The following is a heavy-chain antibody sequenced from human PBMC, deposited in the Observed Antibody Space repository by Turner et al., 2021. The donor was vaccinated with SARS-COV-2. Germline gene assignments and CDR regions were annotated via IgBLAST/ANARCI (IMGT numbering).Heavy chain of an antibody. J-gene: IGHJ5*02. CDR1: GFTFSTYA. CDR3: ARDYSSSSYLVSWFDP. Sequence: QVQLVESGGGVVQPGRSLRLSCAASGFTFSTYAMHWVRQAPGKGLEWVAVIWYDGSNKFYVDSVKGGFTISRDNSKNTLYLQMNSLRAEDTAVYYCARDYSSSSYLVSWFDPWGQGTLVTVSS. D-gene: IGHD6-6*01. V-gene: IGHV3-33*01. CDR2: IWYDGSNK.